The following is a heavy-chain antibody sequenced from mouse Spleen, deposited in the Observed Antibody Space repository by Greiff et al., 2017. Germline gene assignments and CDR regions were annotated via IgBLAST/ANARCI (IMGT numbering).Heavy chain of an antibody. CDR3: ARHDVDY. CDR2: ISNGGGST. V-gene: IGHV5-12*02. CDR1: GFTFSDYY. J-gene: IGHJ4*01. Sequence: DVMLVESGGGLVQPGGSLKLSCATSGFTFSDYYMYWVRQTPEKRLEWVAYISNGGGSTYYPDTVKGRFTISRDNAKNTLYLQMSRLKSEDTAMYYCARHDVDYWGQGTSVTVSS. D-gene: IGHD2-3*01.